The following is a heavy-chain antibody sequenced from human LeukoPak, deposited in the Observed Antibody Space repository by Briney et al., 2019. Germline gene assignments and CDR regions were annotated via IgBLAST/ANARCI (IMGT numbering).Heavy chain of an antibody. Sequence: PSQTLSLTCAVSGGSISSGDYSWSWIRQPPGKGLEWIGYIYHSGSTYYNPSLKSRVAISVDRSKNQFSLKLSSVTAADTAVYYCARAAVVPAAIGWFDPWGQGTLVTVSS. CDR2: IYHSGST. V-gene: IGHV4-30-2*01. CDR1: GGSISSGDYS. J-gene: IGHJ5*02. CDR3: ARAAVVPAAIGWFDP. D-gene: IGHD2-2*01.